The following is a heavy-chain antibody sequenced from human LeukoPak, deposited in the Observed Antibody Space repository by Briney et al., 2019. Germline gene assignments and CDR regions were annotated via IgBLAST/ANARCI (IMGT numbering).Heavy chain of an antibody. J-gene: IGHJ6*03. D-gene: IGHD6-19*01. CDR2: IYTCGST. Sequence: SETLSLTCTVSGVSISSYYWSWLRQPAAKGLEWIGRIYTCGSTNYNPSLKSRVTMSVDTSKNQFSLKLSSVTAADTAVYYCATANSSHHHNMLYYCYYIDVWGKGTTVTVSS. CDR3: ATANSSHHHNMLYYCYYIDV. V-gene: IGHV4-4*07. CDR1: GVSISSYY.